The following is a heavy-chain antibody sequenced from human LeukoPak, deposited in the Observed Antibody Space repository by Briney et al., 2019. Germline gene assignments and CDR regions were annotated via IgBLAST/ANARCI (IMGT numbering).Heavy chain of an antibody. V-gene: IGHV3-9*01. D-gene: IGHD6-19*01. Sequence: GGSLRLSCAASGFTFDDYAMHWVRQAPGKGLEWVSGISWNSGSIGYADSVKGRFTISRDNAKNSLYLQMNSLRAEDTALYYCAKDSGSRSSGWYYFDYWGQGTLVTVSS. J-gene: IGHJ4*02. CDR3: AKDSGSRSSGWYYFDY. CDR2: ISWNSGSI. CDR1: GFTFDDYA.